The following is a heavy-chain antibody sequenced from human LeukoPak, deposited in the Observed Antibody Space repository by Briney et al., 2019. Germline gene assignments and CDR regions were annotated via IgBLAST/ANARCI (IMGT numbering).Heavy chain of an antibody. V-gene: IGHV3-74*01. CDR3: ARAGIGGAFDI. Sequence: GGSLRPSCAASGFTLSSYWMHWVRHGPGKGRVWVSRINSDGCSTRYADSVTGRFTISRDNAKNTLYLQMNSLRAEDTAVYYCARAGIGGAFDIWGQGTMVIVSS. CDR1: GFTLSSYW. CDR2: INSDGCST. D-gene: IGHD2/OR15-2a*01. J-gene: IGHJ3*02.